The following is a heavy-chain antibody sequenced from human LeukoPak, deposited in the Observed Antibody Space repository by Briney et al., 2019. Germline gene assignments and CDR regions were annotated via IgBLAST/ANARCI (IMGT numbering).Heavy chain of an antibody. D-gene: IGHD3-10*01. CDR2: INPNSGGT. V-gene: IGHV1-2*02. J-gene: IGHJ4*02. Sequence: ASVKVSFMASGYTFTDYYMHWVRQAPGQGLEWMGWINPNSGGTNYAQRFQGRVTMTRDTSISTAHMELSRVTSDDTAVYYCAREGSGRSFDYWGQGTLVTVSS. CDR1: GYTFTDYY. CDR3: AREGSGRSFDY.